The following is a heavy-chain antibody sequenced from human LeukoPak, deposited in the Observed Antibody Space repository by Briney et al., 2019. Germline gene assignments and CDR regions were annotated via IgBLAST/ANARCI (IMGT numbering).Heavy chain of an antibody. D-gene: IGHD1-1*01. J-gene: IGHJ4*02. CDR3: ARDLAIGPRNDGLGWDYLDY. CDR1: GFTVSSNY. CDR2: IYSGGST. Sequence: TGGSLRLSCAASGFTVSSNYMSWVRQVPGKGLEWVSVIYSGGSTYYADSVKGRFTISRDNSKNTLYLQMNSLRAEDTAVYYCARDLAIGPRNDGLGWDYLDYWGQGTLVTVSS. V-gene: IGHV3-53*01.